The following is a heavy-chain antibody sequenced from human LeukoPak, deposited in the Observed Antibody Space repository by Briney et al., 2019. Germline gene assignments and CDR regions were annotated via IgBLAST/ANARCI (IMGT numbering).Heavy chain of an antibody. Sequence: PGGSLRLSCAASGFTFSSFDMHWDRQPTGQGLEWVSTIGTASDTYYPGSVEGRFTLSRDNAKNSLYLQMNSLTAGDTAVYYCARGPPRGKYYYMDVWGKGTTVTVSS. V-gene: IGHV3-13*01. CDR3: ARGPPRGKYYYMDV. J-gene: IGHJ6*03. CDR1: GFTFSSFD. D-gene: IGHD1-1*01. CDR2: IGTASDT.